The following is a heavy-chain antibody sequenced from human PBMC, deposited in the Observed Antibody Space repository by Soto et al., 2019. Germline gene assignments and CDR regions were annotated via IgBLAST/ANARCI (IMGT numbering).Heavy chain of an antibody. CDR3: ARDLGYSSSFDAWFDP. J-gene: IGHJ5*02. D-gene: IGHD6-13*01. V-gene: IGHV1-2*02. Sequence: ASVKVSCKASGYTFTGYYMHWVRQAPGQGLEWMGWINPNSGGTNYAQKFPGRVTMTRDTSISTAYMELSGLRSDDTAVYYCARDLGYSSSFDAWFDPWGQGTLVTVSS. CDR2: INPNSGGT. CDR1: GYTFTGYY.